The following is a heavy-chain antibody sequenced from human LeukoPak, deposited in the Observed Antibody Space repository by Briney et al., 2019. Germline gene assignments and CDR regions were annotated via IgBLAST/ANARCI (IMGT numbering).Heavy chain of an antibody. J-gene: IGHJ4*02. V-gene: IGHV1-69*02. CDR2: IIPILGIA. CDR1: VSGFTISS. CDR3: TTKIFGVVNDDY. D-gene: IGHD3-3*01. Sequence: SETLSRTCSVSGFTISSYSWSWHRQAPGKELLGRIIPILGIANYAQKFQRRVTITADKSTSTAYMELSSLRSEDTAVYYCTTKIFGVVNDDYWGQGTLVTVSS.